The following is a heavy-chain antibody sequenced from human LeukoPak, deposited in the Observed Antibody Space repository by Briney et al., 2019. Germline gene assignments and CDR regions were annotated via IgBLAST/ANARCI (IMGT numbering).Heavy chain of an antibody. J-gene: IGHJ6*03. V-gene: IGHV1-8*01. CDR2: MNPNSGNT. CDR3: ARGPADSNYGAYSYYYMVV. CDR1: GYTFTSHD. Sequence: ASVTVTLKSSGYTFTSHDINWVRQSPAQGLEWMGWMNPNSGNTGYAQKFQGRVAITRNNSISTAYMELGSLRSEDTAVYYCARGPADSNYGAYSYYYMVVPGEGATVTVSS. D-gene: IGHD4-11*01.